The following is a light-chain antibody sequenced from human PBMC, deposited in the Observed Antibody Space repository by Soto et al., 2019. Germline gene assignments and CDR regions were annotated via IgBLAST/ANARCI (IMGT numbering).Light chain of an antibody. V-gene: IGKV1-8*01. Sequence: AIRMTQSPSSLSASTGDRVTITCRASQDVSIYLAWYQQKPGKAPKLLISATSALQNGVPSRFSGSGAATDFTLTISSLQPDDVATYYCQQFYSYPLTFGPRTKVDVK. CDR2: ATS. CDR3: QQFYSYPLT. CDR1: QDVSIY. J-gene: IGKJ3*01.